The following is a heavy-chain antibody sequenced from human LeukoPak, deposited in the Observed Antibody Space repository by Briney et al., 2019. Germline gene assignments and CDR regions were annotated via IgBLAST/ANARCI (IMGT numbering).Heavy chain of an antibody. Sequence: GGPLSLSCAASEFTFSNFGMLWVRQAPGKGLEWVSAISGSGGSTYYADSVKGRFTISRDYSKNTLYLQMNSLRAEDTAVYYCAKEAVAGSSSDYWGKGTLVTVSS. J-gene: IGHJ4*02. V-gene: IGHV3-23*01. CDR2: ISGSGGST. CDR3: AKEAVAGSSSDY. D-gene: IGHD6-19*01. CDR1: EFTFSNFG.